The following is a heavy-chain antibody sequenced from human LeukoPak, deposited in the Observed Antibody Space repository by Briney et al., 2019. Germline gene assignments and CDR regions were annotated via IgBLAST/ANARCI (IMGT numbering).Heavy chain of an antibody. CDR1: GGSISSYY. J-gene: IGHJ6*03. V-gene: IGHV4-59*01. D-gene: IGHD3-10*01. CDR2: IYYSGST. CDR3: ARVGYYGSGSYYNPTYYYYYYYMDV. Sequence: SETLSLTCTVSGGSISSYYWSWIRQPPGKGLEWIGYIYYSGSTNYNPSLKSRVTISVDTSKNQFSLKLSSATAADTAVYYCARVGYYGSGSYYNPTYYYYYYYMDVWGKGTTVTVSS.